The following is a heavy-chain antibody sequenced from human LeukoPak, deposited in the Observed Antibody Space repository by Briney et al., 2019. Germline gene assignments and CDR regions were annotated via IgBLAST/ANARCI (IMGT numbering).Heavy chain of an antibody. CDR1: GYSISSGYY. D-gene: IGHD3-22*01. V-gene: IGHV4-38-2*02. CDR3: ASTSGYSFFDY. CDR2: IYHSGST. Sequence: PSETLSLTCTVSGYSISSGYYWGWIRQPPGKGLEWIGSIYHSGSTYYNPSLKSRVTISVDTSKNQFSLKLSSVTAADTAVYYCASTSGYSFFDYWGQGTLVTVSS. J-gene: IGHJ4*02.